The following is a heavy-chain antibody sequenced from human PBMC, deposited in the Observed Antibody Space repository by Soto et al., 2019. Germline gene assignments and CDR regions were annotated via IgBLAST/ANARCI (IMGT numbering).Heavy chain of an antibody. CDR1: GFTFNNYA. CDR3: VKTRLAGGFDY. CDR2: ISASGGST. Sequence: EVQLLDSGGGLVQPGGSLRLSCAASGFTFNNYAMSWVRQAPGKGLEWVSSISASGGSTTYADSVKGRFTISRDNSENTVYLQMNSLRAEDTAVYYCVKTRLAGGFDYWGQGSLVTVSS. J-gene: IGHJ4*02. V-gene: IGHV3-23*01. D-gene: IGHD3-16*01.